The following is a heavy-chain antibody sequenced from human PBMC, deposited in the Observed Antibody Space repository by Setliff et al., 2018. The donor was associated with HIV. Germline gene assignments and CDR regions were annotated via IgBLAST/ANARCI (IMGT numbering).Heavy chain of an antibody. Sequence: GASVKVSCKASGYSFTFYGLHWVRQAPGQGLEWMGWINAGNGNTKYSQKFQGRVTITRDTSASTAYMELSSLRSEDTAVYYCARDGGDTAMVSYYYYYYMDVWGKGTTVTVSS. CDR3: ARDGGDTAMVSYYYYYYMDV. D-gene: IGHD5-18*01. CDR1: GYSFTFYG. V-gene: IGHV1-3*01. J-gene: IGHJ6*03. CDR2: INAGNGNT.